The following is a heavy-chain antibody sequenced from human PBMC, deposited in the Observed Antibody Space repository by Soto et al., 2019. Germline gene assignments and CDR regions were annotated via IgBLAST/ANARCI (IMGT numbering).Heavy chain of an antibody. V-gene: IGHV4-39*07. CDR1: GASIISSSYY. CDR3: AREGIAARRGYYYYYGMDV. D-gene: IGHD6-6*01. Sequence: SETLTLTCTVSGASIISSSYYWGWIRQPPGKGLEWIGCIYYSGSTNYNPSLKSRVTISVDTSKNQFSLKLSSVTAADTAVYYCAREGIAARRGYYYYYGMDVWGQGTTVTVSS. J-gene: IGHJ6*02. CDR2: IYYSGST.